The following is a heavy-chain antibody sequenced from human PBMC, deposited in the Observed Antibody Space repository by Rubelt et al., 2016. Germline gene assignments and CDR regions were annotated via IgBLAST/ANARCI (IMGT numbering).Heavy chain of an antibody. J-gene: IGHJ4*02. Sequence: TVSTNHMSWVRQAPGEGLEWVSVIYSGGNTYYADSVKGRFTISRDTSKNTVYLQMSSLRAEDTAVYYCARYVWYGDCWGQGTLVTVSS. D-gene: IGHD2-21*01. CDR3: ARYVWYGDC. CDR1: TVSTNH. V-gene: IGHV3-53*01. CDR2: IYSGGNT.